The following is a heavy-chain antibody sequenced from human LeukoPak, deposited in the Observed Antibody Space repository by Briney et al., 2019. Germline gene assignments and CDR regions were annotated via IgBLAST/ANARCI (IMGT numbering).Heavy chain of an antibody. D-gene: IGHD3-22*01. Sequence: SETLSLTCTVSGGSISSYYWSWIRQPPGKGLEWIGEINHSGSTNYNPSLKSRVTISVDTSKNQFSLKLSSVTAADTAVYYCARESVGRQYYYDSRRTDAFDIWGQGTMVTVSS. CDR1: GGSISSYY. CDR2: INHSGST. CDR3: ARESVGRQYYYDSRRTDAFDI. V-gene: IGHV4-34*01. J-gene: IGHJ3*02.